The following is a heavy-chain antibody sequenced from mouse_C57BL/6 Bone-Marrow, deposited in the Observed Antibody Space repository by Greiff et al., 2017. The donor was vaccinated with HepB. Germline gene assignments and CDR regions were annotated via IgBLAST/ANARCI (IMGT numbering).Heavy chain of an antibody. V-gene: IGHV14-2*01. CDR1: GFNIKDYY. J-gene: IGHJ1*03. D-gene: IGHD1-1*01. Sequence: EVMLVESGAELVKPGASVKLSCTASGFNIKDYYMHWVKQRTEQGLEWIGRIDPEDGETKYAPKFQGKATITADTSSNTAYLQLSSLTSEDTAVYYCARSLITSWYFDVWGTGTTVTVSS. CDR3: ARSLITSWYFDV. CDR2: IDPEDGET.